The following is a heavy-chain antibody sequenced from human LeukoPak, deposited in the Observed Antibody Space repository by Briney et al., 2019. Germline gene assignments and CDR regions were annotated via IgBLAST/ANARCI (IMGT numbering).Heavy chain of an antibody. Sequence: GGSLRLSCAASGFTFSTYAMHWVRQAPGKGLEWVAMISYDESNQYYVDSVKGRFTISRDNSKKSLYLQMNGLRPDDTALYYCAREGAIVGNAFDLWGLGTMVIVSS. CDR3: AREGAIVGNAFDL. V-gene: IGHV3-30-3*01. CDR2: ISYDESNQ. D-gene: IGHD3-16*02. CDR1: GFTFSTYA. J-gene: IGHJ3*01.